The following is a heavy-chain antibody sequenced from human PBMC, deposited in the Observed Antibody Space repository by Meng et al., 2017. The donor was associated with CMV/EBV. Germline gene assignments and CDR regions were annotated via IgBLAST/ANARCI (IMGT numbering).Heavy chain of an antibody. CDR2: ISAYNGNT. J-gene: IGHJ4*02. V-gene: IGHV1-18*01. CDR1: GYTFTSYG. CDR3: ARITGIAVAGNFDY. D-gene: IGHD6-19*01. Sequence: ASVKVSCKASGYTFTSYGISWVRQAPGQGLEWMGWISAYNGNTNYAQKLQGRVTMTTDTSTSTAYMELSSVTAADTAVYYCARITGIAVAGNFDYWGQGTLVTVSS.